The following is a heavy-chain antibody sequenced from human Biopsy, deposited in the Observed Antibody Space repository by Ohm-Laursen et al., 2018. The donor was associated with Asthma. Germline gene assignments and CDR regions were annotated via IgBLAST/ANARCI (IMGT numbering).Heavy chain of an antibody. D-gene: IGHD2-2*01. CDR3: ARGPEYVRSSGALDY. Sequence: SSVKVSCKASGGTFSSNSINWVRQAPGQGLEWMGRIIPIFGPTNYAQKFQGRVTISADDSTSTAYMELISLSSEDTALYYCARGPEYVRSSGALDYWGQGTLVTVSS. CDR2: IIPIFGPT. V-gene: IGHV1-69*15. CDR1: GGTFSSNS. J-gene: IGHJ4*02.